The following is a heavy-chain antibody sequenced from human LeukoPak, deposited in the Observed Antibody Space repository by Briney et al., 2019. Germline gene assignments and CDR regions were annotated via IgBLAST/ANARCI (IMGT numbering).Heavy chain of an antibody. V-gene: IGHV4-39*02. CDR2: IWYRGDTY. CDR1: GGSISSNNYY. D-gene: IGHD6-13*01. CDR3: ARDIEAPGICFDY. J-gene: IGHJ4*02. Sequence: SETLSLTCTVSGGSISSNNYYWGWIRQPPGKGLEWIGSIWYRGDTYYYNPSLKSRVTISVDTSKNQFSLRLRSVTAADTAVYYCARDIEAPGICFDYWGQGTLATVSS.